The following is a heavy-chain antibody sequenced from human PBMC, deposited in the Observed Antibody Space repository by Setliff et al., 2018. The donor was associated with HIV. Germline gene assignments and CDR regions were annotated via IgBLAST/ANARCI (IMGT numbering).Heavy chain of an antibody. J-gene: IGHJ4*02. CDR2: IYYSGST. CDR1: GASISTYY. Sequence: SETLSLTCTVSGASISTYYWNWIRQPAGKGLEWIGYIYYSGSTNYNPSLKSRVTISIDTSKNQFSLKLRSATATDTALYYCARVSSSYYFLGAFDSWGQGTLVTVSS. CDR3: ARVSSSYYFLGAFDS. V-gene: IGHV4-59*08. D-gene: IGHD6-13*01.